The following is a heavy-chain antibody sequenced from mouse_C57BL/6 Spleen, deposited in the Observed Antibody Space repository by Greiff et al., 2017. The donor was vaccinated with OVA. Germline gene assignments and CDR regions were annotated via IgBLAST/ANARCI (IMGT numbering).Heavy chain of an antibody. CDR2: ISYDGSN. CDR1: GYSITSGYY. Sequence: EVQLQESGPGLVKPSQSLSLTCSVTGYSITSGYYWNWIRQFPGNKLEWMGYISYDGSNNYNPSLKNRISITRDTSKNQFFLKLNSVTTEDTATYYCASGRYDSNFDYWGQGTTLTVSS. D-gene: IGHD2-4*01. V-gene: IGHV3-6*01. J-gene: IGHJ2*01. CDR3: ASGRYDSNFDY.